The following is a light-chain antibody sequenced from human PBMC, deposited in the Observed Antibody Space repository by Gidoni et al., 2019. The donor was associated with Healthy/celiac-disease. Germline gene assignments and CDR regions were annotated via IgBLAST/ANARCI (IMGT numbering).Light chain of an antibody. CDR1: KLGDKY. J-gene: IGLJ2*01. CDR3: QAWDSSIHVV. CDR2: QSS. Sequence: SYELTQPPSVSGSPGQTASITCSGDKLGDKYACWYQQKPGQSHVLFIYQSSKRPSGIPARFSGSNSGNTATLTISGTQAMDEADYYCQAWDSSIHVVFGGGTKLPVL. V-gene: IGLV3-1*01.